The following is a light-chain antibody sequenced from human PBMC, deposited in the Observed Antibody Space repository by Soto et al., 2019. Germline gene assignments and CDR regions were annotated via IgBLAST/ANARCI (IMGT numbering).Light chain of an antibody. J-gene: IGKJ4*01. CDR1: QDISSA. CDR2: DAS. Sequence: IQLTQSPSSLSSSVGDRVTITCRAGQDISSALAWYQQKPGKAPKLLLYDASSLDAGVPSRISGSWSGTDFTLSITSLRPEDFATYYCQQFNDFPLTFGGGTKVQIK. V-gene: IGKV1D-13*01. CDR3: QQFNDFPLT.